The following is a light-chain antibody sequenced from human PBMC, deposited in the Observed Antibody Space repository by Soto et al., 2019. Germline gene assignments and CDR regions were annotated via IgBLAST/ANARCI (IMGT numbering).Light chain of an antibody. J-gene: IGKJ1*01. CDR1: QYVSVRF. CDR2: GAS. V-gene: IGKV3-20*01. CDR3: QQYDSSPRT. Sequence: EIVLTQSPGTLPLSPGESATLSCRASQYVSVRFLAWYQQKPGQAPRLLIYGASDRATGIPDRFTGSGSGTDFTLTINRLEPEDFAVYYCQQYDSSPRTFGQGTKVDIK.